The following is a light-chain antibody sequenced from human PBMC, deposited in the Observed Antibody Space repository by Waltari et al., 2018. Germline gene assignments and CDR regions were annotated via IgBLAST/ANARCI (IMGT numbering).Light chain of an antibody. CDR3: QQYDGSVVT. V-gene: IGKV3-20*01. J-gene: IGKJ4*01. CDR1: QTITGSW. Sequence: EIVLTQSPGTLPVSLGERVTVSCRASQTITGSWLTWYHQKPGQAPRLPIYGASNRAPGIPDRFSGSGSGTDFTLTISRLEPEDSAVYYCQQYDGSVVTFGGGTKVEIK. CDR2: GAS.